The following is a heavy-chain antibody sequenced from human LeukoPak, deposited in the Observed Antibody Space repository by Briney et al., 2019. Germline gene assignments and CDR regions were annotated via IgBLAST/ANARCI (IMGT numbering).Heavy chain of an antibody. CDR3: ARVAERSLYYFDY. D-gene: IGHD1-1*01. CDR1: GFTFSSYD. Sequence: AGGSLRLSCAAFGFTFSSYDMHWVRQATGKGLEWVSAIGTAGDTYYPGSVKGRFTISRENAKNSLYLQMNSLRAEDTAVYYCARVAERSLYYFDYWGQGTLVTVSS. V-gene: IGHV3-13*01. J-gene: IGHJ4*02. CDR2: IGTAGDT.